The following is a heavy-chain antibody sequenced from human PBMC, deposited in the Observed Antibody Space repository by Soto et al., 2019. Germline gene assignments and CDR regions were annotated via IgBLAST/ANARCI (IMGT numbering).Heavy chain of an antibody. Sequence: QVQLQQWGAGLLKPSETLSLSCAVYGGYFNDNYYTWFRQPPGKGLEWIGEISRSGTTKYIPSLKIRASISFDTAKTQVSLKLTSVTAADTAVYYCATSLWFGTQVELWGQGALVTVSS. CDR1: GGYFNDNY. V-gene: IGHV4-34*01. CDR2: ISRSGTT. CDR3: ATSLWFGTQVEL. D-gene: IGHD3-10*01. J-gene: IGHJ5*02.